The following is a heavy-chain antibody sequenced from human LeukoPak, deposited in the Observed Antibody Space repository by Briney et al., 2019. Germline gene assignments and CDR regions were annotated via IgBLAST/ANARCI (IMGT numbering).Heavy chain of an antibody. CDR1: GFTVSPYG. V-gene: IGHV3-30*02. CDR3: AGDFDY. J-gene: IGHJ4*02. Sequence: GGSLRLSCAAPGFTVSPYGMHWVRQAPGKGLEWVTFIRFDGSNEYYTDSVKGRFTLSRGNSKNTLYLQVNSLRPEDTAVYYCAGDFDYWGQGTLVTVSS. CDR2: IRFDGSNE.